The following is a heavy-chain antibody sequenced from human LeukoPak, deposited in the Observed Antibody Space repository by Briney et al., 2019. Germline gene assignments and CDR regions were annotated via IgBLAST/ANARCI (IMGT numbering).Heavy chain of an antibody. CDR1: GFTVSSNY. V-gene: IGHV3-53*04. D-gene: IGHD4-17*01. Sequence: GGSLRLSCAASGFTVSSNYMSWVRQAPGKGLEWVSVIYSGGSTYYADSVKGRFTISRHNSKNTLYLQMNSLRAEDTAVYYCARDNGHGADWFDPWGQGTLVTVSS. J-gene: IGHJ5*02. CDR2: IYSGGST. CDR3: ARDNGHGADWFDP.